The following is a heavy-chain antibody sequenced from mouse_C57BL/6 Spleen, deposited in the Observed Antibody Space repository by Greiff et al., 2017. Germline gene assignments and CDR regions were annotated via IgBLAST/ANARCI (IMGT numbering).Heavy chain of an antibody. V-gene: IGHV1-22*01. J-gene: IGHJ2*01. CDR3: ARWGLRGYYFDY. D-gene: IGHD2-4*01. Sequence: VQLQQSGPELVKPGASVKMSCKASGYTFTDYNMHWVKQSHGKSLEWIGNINPNNGGTSYNQKFKGKATLTVNKSSSTAYMELRSLKSEESAVYYCARWGLRGYYFDYWGQGTTLTVSS. CDR2: INPNNGGT. CDR1: GYTFTDYN.